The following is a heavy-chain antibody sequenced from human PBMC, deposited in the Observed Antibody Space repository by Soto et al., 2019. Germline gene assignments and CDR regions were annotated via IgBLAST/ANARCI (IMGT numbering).Heavy chain of an antibody. V-gene: IGHV2-26*01. CDR1: GFSLTTGKMG. CDR3: ARMNVDSYQFYYAMDV. Sequence: QVTLKESGPALVKPTEPLTLTCTVSGFSLTTGKMGVSWIRQPPGKALEWLAHIFSYNERSYSTSLQGRLTISKDTSGSQVVLSMTNVDPVDPATYYCARMNVDSYQFYYAMDVWGQGTTVTVSS. CDR2: IFSYNER. D-gene: IGHD4-17*01. J-gene: IGHJ6*02.